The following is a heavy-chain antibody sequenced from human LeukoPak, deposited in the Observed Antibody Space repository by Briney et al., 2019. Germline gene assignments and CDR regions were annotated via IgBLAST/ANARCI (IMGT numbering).Heavy chain of an antibody. CDR3: GRSTIFGVIIIQFDP. CDR1: GYSISSGFY. D-gene: IGHD3-3*01. J-gene: IGHJ5*02. CDR2: IYHSGST. V-gene: IGHV4-38-2*01. Sequence: SETLSLTCAVSGYSISSGFYWGWIRQPPGKGLEWIGSIYHSGSTYYNPSLKSRVTISVDTSMNQFSLKLTYVTAADTAVYYCGRSTIFGVIIIQFDPWGQGALVTVSS.